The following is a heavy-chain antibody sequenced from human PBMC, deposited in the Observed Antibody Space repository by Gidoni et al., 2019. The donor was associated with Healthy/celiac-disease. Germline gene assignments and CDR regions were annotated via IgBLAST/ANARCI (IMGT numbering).Heavy chain of an antibody. CDR1: GFTFRSYA. D-gene: IGHD2-21*02. J-gene: IGHJ4*02. V-gene: IGHV3-30*04. CDR3: ARDTCGGDCYSDY. CDR2: ISYDGSNK. Sequence: QVQLVESGGGVVQPGRSLSLSCAASGFTFRSYAMHWVRQAPGKGLEWVAVISYDGSNKYYADSVKGRFTISRDNSKNTLYLQMNSLRAEDTAVYYCARDTCGGDCYSDYWGQGTLVTVSS.